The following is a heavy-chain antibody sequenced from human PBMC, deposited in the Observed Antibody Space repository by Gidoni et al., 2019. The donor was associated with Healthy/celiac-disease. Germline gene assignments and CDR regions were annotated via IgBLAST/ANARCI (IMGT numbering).Heavy chain of an antibody. CDR3: ARLNTGYSSGWYLDY. J-gene: IGHJ4*02. CDR1: GGSISSSSYY. D-gene: IGHD6-19*01. CDR2: IYYSGST. Sequence: QLQLQESGPGLVKPSETLSLTCTVSGGSISSSSYYWGWIRQPPGKGLEWIGSIYYSGSTYSNPSLKSRVTISVDTSKNQFSLKLSSVTAADTAVYYCARLNTGYSSGWYLDYWGQGTLVTVSS. V-gene: IGHV4-39*01.